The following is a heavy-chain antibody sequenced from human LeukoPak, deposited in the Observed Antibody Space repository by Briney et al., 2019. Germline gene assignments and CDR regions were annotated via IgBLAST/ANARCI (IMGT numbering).Heavy chain of an antibody. V-gene: IGHV3-30*18. Sequence: QAGGSLRLSCAASGFTFSSYGMHWVRQAPGKGLEWVAVISYDGSNKYYADSVKGRFTISRDNSKNTLYLQMNSLRAEDTAVYYCAKTPHGTTGTTGFDYWGQGTLVSVHS. CDR2: ISYDGSNK. CDR1: GFTFSSYG. CDR3: AKTPHGTTGTTGFDY. D-gene: IGHD1-1*01. J-gene: IGHJ4*02.